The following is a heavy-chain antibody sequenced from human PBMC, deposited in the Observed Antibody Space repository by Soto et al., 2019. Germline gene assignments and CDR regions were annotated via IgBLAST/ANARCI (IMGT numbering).Heavy chain of an antibody. CDR1: GGSISSSSYY. CDR2: IFYSGST. CDR3: ARHAGLVWSSYYYYGMDI. Sequence: SETLSLTCTVSGGSISSSSYYWGWIRQPPGKGLEWIGSIFYSGSTYYNPSLKSRVTISVDTSKNQFSLKLSSVTAADTVVYYCARHAGLVWSSYYYYGMDIWGQGTTVTVSS. J-gene: IGHJ6*02. V-gene: IGHV4-39*01. D-gene: IGHD2-21*01.